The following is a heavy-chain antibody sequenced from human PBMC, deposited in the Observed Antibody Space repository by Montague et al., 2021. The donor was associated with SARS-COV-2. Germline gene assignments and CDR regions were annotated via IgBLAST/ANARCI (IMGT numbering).Heavy chain of an antibody. CDR3: AREDKWNWFDP. J-gene: IGHJ5*02. Sequence: SETLSLTCSVSGGSISSDYWCWIRQSPGKGLEWIGYIYYSGTSNYNPSLKSRVTLSVDTYKYQFSLKLISVTVADTAAYFCAREDKWNWFDPWGQGVLVTVSS. D-gene: IGHD2-8*01. V-gene: IGHV4-59*12. CDR1: GGSISSDY. CDR2: IYYSGTS.